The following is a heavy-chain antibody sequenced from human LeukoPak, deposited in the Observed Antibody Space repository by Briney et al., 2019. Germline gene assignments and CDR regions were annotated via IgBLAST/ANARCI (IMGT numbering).Heavy chain of an antibody. CDR1: GFTFSSYD. V-gene: IGHV3-30*02. CDR2: IRYDGSNK. D-gene: IGHD3-16*01. CDR3: AKDGAGRHYFDY. Sequence: GGSLRLSCAASGFTFSSYDMHWVRQAPGKGLEWVAFIRYDGSNKYYTDSVKGRFTISRENPKNTVYLQMNSLRDEETAVYYCAKDGAGRHYFDYWGQGTLVTVSS. J-gene: IGHJ4*01.